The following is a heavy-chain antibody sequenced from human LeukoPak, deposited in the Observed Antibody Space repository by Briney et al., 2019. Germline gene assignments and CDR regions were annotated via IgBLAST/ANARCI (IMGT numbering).Heavy chain of an antibody. CDR3: AKDLGGAMIAVV. J-gene: IGHJ4*02. D-gene: IGHD3-22*01. Sequence: GGSLRLSCAASGFTFSSHGMSWVRQTPGKGLEWVSTISSSGGNTYYADSVKGRFTISRDNSKNTLYLQMNSLRAEDTAIYYCAKDLGGAMIAVVGGQGTLVTVSS. V-gene: IGHV3-23*01. CDR2: ISSSGGNT. CDR1: GFTFSSHG.